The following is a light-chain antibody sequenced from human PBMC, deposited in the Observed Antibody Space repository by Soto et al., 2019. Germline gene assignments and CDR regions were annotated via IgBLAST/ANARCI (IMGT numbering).Light chain of an antibody. CDR2: AAS. V-gene: IGKV1-27*01. J-gene: IGKJ1*01. CDR3: QKYDSAPWT. CDR1: QGISNY. Sequence: DIQMTQSPSSLSASVRDRVTITCRASQGISNYLAWYQQKPWKVPKLLIYAASTLQSGVPSRFSGSGSGTDFTLTISSLQPEDVATYYGQKYDSAPWTFGQGTQVEIK.